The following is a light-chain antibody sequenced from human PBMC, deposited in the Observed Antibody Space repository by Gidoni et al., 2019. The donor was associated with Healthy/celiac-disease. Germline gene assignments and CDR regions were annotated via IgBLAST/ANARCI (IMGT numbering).Light chain of an antibody. J-gene: IGKJ4*01. V-gene: IGKV3-15*01. CDR1: QSVSSN. CDR3: QQYNNWPPLT. CDR2: GAS. Sequence: EIVITQSPATLAVSPGERATLSCRASQSVSSNLAWYQQKPGQAPRLLIYGASTRATGIPARCSGSGSGTEFTLTISSLQSEDFVVYYCQQYNNWPPLTFGGGTTVEIK.